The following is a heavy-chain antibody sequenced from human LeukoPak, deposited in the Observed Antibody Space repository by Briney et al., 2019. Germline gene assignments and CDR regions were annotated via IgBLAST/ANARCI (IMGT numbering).Heavy chain of an antibody. D-gene: IGHD3-22*01. CDR1: GYTFTSYA. CDR3: ARHSSHSLFDY. J-gene: IGHJ4*02. V-gene: IGHV1-18*01. CDR2: INTYNGNT. Sequence: ASVKVSCKASGYTFTSYAFSWVRQAPGQGLEWMGWINTYNGNTDYAQKLQGRVTMTTDTSTSTAYMELRSLRSDDTAVYYCARHSSHSLFDYWGQGTQVTVSS.